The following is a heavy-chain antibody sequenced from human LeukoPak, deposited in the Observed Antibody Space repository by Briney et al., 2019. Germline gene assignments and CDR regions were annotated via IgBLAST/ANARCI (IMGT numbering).Heavy chain of an antibody. CDR1: GDRVSNDRTA. CDR3: ARETRGMDV. V-gene: IGHV6-1*01. D-gene: IGHD4-11*01. CDR2: TYYRSKWYD. Sequence: SQTLSLTCVISGDRVSNDRTAWNWIRQSPSRGLEWLGRTYYRSKWYDDYAVSLKSRITIKPDTSKNHFSLHLKSVTPEDTAVYYCARETRGMDVWGKGTTVTVSS. J-gene: IGHJ6*04.